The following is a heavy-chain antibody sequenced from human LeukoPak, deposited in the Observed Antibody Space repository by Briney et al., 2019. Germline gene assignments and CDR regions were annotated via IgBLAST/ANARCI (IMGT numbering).Heavy chain of an antibody. Sequence: ASETLSLTCTVSGGSISSYYWSWIRQPPGKGLEWIGYIYYSGSTNYNPSLKSRVTISVDTSKNQFSLKLSSVTAADTAVYYCARTTEAHSWRTRYYDYYMDVWGKGTTVTVSS. CDR3: ARTTEAHSWRTRYYDYYMDV. V-gene: IGHV4-59*01. CDR2: IYYSGST. J-gene: IGHJ6*03. CDR1: GGSISSYY. D-gene: IGHD6-13*01.